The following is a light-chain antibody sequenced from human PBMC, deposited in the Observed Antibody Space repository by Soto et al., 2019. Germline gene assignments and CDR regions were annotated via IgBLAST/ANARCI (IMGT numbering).Light chain of an antibody. V-gene: IGKV3-20*01. CDR2: SAS. CDR1: QNLGTLY. Sequence: EIVLTQSPGTLSLSPGERGTLSCRASQNLGTLYLAWFQQKSGRAPRLLIYSASRRATGIPDRFSGSGSGTDFTLTISRLEPEDFAVYYCQQYGSSPRTFGQGTKVDIK. CDR3: QQYGSSPRT. J-gene: IGKJ1*01.